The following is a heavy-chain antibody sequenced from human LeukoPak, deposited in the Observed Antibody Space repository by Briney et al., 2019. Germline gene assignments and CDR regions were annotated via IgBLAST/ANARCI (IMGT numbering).Heavy chain of an antibody. Sequence: TPSETLSLICTVSGASISSYYWSWIRQPPGKGLEWIGDIYYSGSIKYNPSLKSRVTMSVDTSKNQFSLKLSSVTAADRAIYYCARENPSGCYNRPIDYWGQGTLVTVSS. CDR1: GASISSYY. J-gene: IGHJ4*02. CDR2: IYYSGSI. CDR3: ARENPSGCYNRPIDY. V-gene: IGHV4-59*01. D-gene: IGHD3-22*01.